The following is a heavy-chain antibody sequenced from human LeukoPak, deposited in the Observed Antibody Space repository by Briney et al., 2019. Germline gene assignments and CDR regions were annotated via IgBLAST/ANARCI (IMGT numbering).Heavy chain of an antibody. CDR1: GGSFSGYY. V-gene: IGHV4-34*01. J-gene: IGHJ3*02. CDR3: ARASNRGYSYGFYAFDI. Sequence: SETLSLTCAVYGGSFSGYYWSWIRQPPGKGLEWIGEINHSGSTNYNPSLKSRVTISVDTSKNQFSLKLSSVTAADTAVYYCARASNRGYSYGFYAFDIWGQGTMVTVSS. CDR2: INHSGST. D-gene: IGHD5-18*01.